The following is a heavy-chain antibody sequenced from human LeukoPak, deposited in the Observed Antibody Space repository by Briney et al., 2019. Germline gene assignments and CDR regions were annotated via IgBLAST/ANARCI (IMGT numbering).Heavy chain of an antibody. Sequence: GGSLRLSCAASGFTFSTYAMSWVRQAPGKGLEWVSAISGSGGSTNYADSVKGRFTISRDNAKNSLYLQMNSLRDEDTAVYYCAREQDDFWSGSYYYYGMDVWGQGTTVTVSS. CDR3: AREQDDFWSGSYYYYGMDV. J-gene: IGHJ6*02. CDR2: ISGSGGST. D-gene: IGHD3-3*01. CDR1: GFTFSTYA. V-gene: IGHV3-23*01.